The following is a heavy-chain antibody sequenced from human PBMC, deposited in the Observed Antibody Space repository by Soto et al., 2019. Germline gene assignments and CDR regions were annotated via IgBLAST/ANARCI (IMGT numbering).Heavy chain of an antibody. CDR1: GYTFTSYA. Sequence: ASVKVSCKASGYTFTSYAMHWVRQAPGQRLEWMGWINAGNGNTKYSQKFQGRVTITRDTSASTAYMELSSLRSEDTAVYYCAIAYDYDIRGYYPYSQHWGHGSLVTVSS. D-gene: IGHD3-22*01. CDR2: INAGNGNT. CDR3: AIAYDYDIRGYYPYSQH. J-gene: IGHJ1*01. V-gene: IGHV1-3*01.